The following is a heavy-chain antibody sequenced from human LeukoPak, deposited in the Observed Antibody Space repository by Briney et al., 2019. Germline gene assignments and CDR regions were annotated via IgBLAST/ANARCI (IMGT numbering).Heavy chain of an antibody. CDR2: ISGSGDDT. V-gene: IGHV3-23*01. CDR3: TRGGAAYCSGGICYPY. Sequence: GGSLRLSCAASGFTFSSYAMSWVRQAPGTGLEWVSAISGSGDDTSYADSVKGRFTISRDNSKNTLYLQMNSLRVEDTAVYYCTRGGAAYCSGGICYPYWGQGTLVTVSS. J-gene: IGHJ4*02. CDR1: GFTFSSYA. D-gene: IGHD2-15*01.